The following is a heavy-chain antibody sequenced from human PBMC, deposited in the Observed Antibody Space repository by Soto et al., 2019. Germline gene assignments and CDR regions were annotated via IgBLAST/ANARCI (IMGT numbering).Heavy chain of an antibody. Sequence: SETLSLTCTVSGGSISSYYWSWIRQPPGKGLEWIGYIYYSGSTTYNPSLKSRVTMSVDTSKNQFSLMLSSVTAADTAVYYCARLVWSYGTWFDPWGQGTLVTVSS. D-gene: IGHD5-18*01. CDR2: IYYSGST. CDR3: ARLVWSYGTWFDP. CDR1: GGSISSYY. V-gene: IGHV4-59*08. J-gene: IGHJ5*02.